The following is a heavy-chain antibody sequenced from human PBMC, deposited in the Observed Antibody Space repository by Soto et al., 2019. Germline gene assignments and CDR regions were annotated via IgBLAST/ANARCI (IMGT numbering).Heavy chain of an antibody. J-gene: IGHJ3*02. CDR1: GYTVTGHY. CDR3: AREPMVRAAHGFDI. CDR2: INPNSVGT. Sequence: ASVKVSGKASGYTVTGHYMHWVRQAPGQGLEWMGWINPNSVGTNYAQKFQGRVTMTRDTSISTAYMELSRLRSDDTAVYYCAREPMVRAAHGFDIWGKGTMVTVSS. V-gene: IGHV1-2*02. D-gene: IGHD3-10*01.